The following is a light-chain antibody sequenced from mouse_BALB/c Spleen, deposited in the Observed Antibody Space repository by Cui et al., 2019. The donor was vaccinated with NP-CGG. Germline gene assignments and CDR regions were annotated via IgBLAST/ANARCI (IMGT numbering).Light chain of an antibody. Sequence: VFTHSSALTTSPGETVTLTCRSSTGAVTTSNYANWVQEKPDHLFTGLIGGTNNRAPGVPARFSGSLIGDKAALTITGAQTEDEAIYFCALWYSNHWVFGGGTKLTVL. V-gene: IGLV1*01. J-gene: IGLJ1*01. CDR3: ALWYSNHWV. CDR2: GTN. CDR1: TGAVTTSNY.